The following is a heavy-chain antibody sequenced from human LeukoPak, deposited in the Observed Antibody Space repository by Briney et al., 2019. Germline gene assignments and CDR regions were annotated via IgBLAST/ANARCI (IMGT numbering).Heavy chain of an antibody. J-gene: IGHJ4*02. CDR3: ARVGDYYGDYVRFDS. CDR1: GFTFSSYE. V-gene: IGHV3-74*01. Sequence: PGGSLRLSCAASGFTFSSYEMNWVRQAPGKGLVWVSRINSDGRSTSYADSVKGRFTISRDNAKNTLYLQMNSLRAEDTAVYYCARVGDYYGDYVRFDSWGQGALVTVSS. CDR2: INSDGRST. D-gene: IGHD4-17*01.